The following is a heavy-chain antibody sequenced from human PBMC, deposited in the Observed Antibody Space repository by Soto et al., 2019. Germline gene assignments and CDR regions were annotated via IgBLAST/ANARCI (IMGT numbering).Heavy chain of an antibody. CDR3: ARGGVSTRTFDY. CDR1: GYNFAGYW. CDR2: IYPSDSDT. Sequence: LGESLKISCKGSGYNFAGYWIAWVRQMPGKGLELMGIIYPSDSDTRYRPSFQGQVTLSADKSISSAYLQWSSLRASDTAMYYCARGGVSTRTFDYWGQGTPVTVSS. J-gene: IGHJ4*02. D-gene: IGHD3-3*01. V-gene: IGHV5-51*01.